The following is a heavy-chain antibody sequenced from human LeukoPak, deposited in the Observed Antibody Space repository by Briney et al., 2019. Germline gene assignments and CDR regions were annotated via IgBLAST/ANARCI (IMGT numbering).Heavy chain of an antibody. CDR1: GFTFSSYS. CDR3: ARDPTESCTGGVCYNWFDP. J-gene: IGHJ5*02. D-gene: IGHD2-8*02. V-gene: IGHV3-21*01. Sequence: GGFLRLSCAASGFTFSSYSMNWVRQAPGKGLEWVSSISSSSSYIYYADSVKGRFTISRDNAKNSLYLQMNSLRAEDTAVYYCARDPTESCTGGVCYNWFDPWGQGTLVTVSS. CDR2: ISSSSSYI.